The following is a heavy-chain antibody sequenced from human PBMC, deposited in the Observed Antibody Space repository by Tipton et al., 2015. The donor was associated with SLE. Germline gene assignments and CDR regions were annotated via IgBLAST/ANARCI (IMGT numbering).Heavy chain of an antibody. J-gene: IGHJ4*02. D-gene: IGHD3-3*01. CDR3: ARLSYDFWSGYPAD. Sequence: TLSLTCTVSGATISSHYWGWIRQPPGKALEWIGYIEYNGNSRYNPSLKSRVSISRDTSNNQFSLKVTSVTAADTAVYFCARLSYDFWSGYPADWGQGTLVSVPP. V-gene: IGHV4-59*11. CDR1: GATISSHY. CDR2: IEYNGNS.